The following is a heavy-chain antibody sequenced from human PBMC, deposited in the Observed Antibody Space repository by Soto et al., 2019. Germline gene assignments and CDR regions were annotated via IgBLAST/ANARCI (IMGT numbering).Heavy chain of an antibody. CDR3: ARGLIVVVPAAMQAYDAFDI. CDR2: INHSGST. Sequence: QVQLQQWGAGLLKPSETLSLTCAVYGGSFSGYYWSWIRQPPGKGLEWIGEINHSGSTNYNPSLNSRVTISVDTSKDQFSLKLSSVTAADTAVYYCARGLIVVVPAAMQAYDAFDIWGQGTMVTVSS. D-gene: IGHD2-2*01. V-gene: IGHV4-34*01. J-gene: IGHJ3*02. CDR1: GGSFSGYY.